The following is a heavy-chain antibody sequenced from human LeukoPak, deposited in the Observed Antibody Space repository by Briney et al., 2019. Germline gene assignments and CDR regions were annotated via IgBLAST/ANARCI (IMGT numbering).Heavy chain of an antibody. V-gene: IGHV1-69*04. J-gene: IGHJ4*02. Sequence: ASVKVSCKASGGTFSSYAISWVRQGPGQGLEWMGRIIPILDIANYAQKFQGRVTITADKSTSTAYMELSSLRSEDTAVYYCARDRARYCSSSSCYGDAFDYWGQGTLVTVSS. CDR1: GGTFSSYA. CDR2: IIPILDIA. CDR3: ARDRARYCSSSSCYGDAFDY. D-gene: IGHD2-2*01.